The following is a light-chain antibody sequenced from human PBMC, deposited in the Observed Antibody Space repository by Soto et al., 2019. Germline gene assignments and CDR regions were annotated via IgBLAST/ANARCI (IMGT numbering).Light chain of an antibody. V-gene: IGLV4-69*01. Sequence: QSVLTQSPSASASLGASVKLTCTLSSGHSSYAIAWHQQQPEKGPRYLMKLNSDGSHSKGDGIPDRFSVSSSGAERYLTISSLQSEDAAYYYCQTWGTGVVFGGGTKLTVL. CDR1: SGHSSYA. J-gene: IGLJ2*01. CDR3: QTWGTGVV. CDR2: LNSDGSH.